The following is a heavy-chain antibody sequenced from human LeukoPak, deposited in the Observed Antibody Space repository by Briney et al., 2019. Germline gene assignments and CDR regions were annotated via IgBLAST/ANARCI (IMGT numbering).Heavy chain of an antibody. CDR1: GYSISSGYY. CDR2: IYHSGST. V-gene: IGHV4-38-2*02. Sequence: SETLSLTCTVSGYSISSGYYWGWIRQPPGKGLEWIGSIYHSGSTYYNPSLKSRVTISVDTSKNQFSLKSSSVTAADTAVYYCATLYGSGSYYPSDYWGQGILVTVSS. D-gene: IGHD3-10*01. J-gene: IGHJ4*02. CDR3: ATLYGSGSYYPSDY.